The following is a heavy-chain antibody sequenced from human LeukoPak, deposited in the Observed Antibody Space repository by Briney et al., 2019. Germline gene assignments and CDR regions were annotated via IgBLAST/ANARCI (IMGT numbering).Heavy chain of an antibody. CDR2: ISAYNGNT. CDR1: GYTFTSYG. CDR3: ARGFEYSSSIDAFDI. V-gene: IGHV1-18*01. D-gene: IGHD6-6*01. Sequence: ASVKVSCKASGYTFTSYGISWVRQAPGQGLEWMGWISAYNGNTNYAQKLQGRVTMTTDTSTSTAYMEPRSLRSDDAAVYYCARGFEYSSSIDAFDIWGQGTMVTVSS. J-gene: IGHJ3*02.